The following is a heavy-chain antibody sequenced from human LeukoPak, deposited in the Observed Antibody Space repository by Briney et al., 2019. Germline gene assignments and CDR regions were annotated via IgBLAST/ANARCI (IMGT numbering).Heavy chain of an antibody. D-gene: IGHD1-1*01. CDR3: ARGSNWKENWFDP. CDR1: GYTFTDYH. V-gene: IGHV1-2*06. CDR2: INPNGGDT. Sequence: ASVKVSCKASGYTFTDYHMHWVRQAPGQGLEWMGRINPNGGDTNYAQKFQGRVTMTRDTFITTAYMELSSLRSDDTAVYYCARGSNWKENWFDPWGQGTLVIVSS. J-gene: IGHJ5*02.